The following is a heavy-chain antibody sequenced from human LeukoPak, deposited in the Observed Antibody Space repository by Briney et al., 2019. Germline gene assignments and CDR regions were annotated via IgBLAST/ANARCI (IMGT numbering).Heavy chain of an antibody. CDR2: IYYSGST. J-gene: IGHJ4*02. CDR1: GGSITTQYYY. V-gene: IGHV4-39*01. CDR3: TRGSYDVLTGYSTLGEY. D-gene: IGHD3-9*01. Sequence: PSETLSLTCSVSGGSITTQYYYWGWIRQPPGKGLEWIATIYYSGSTYYNPSLKSRVTMSVDTSKNQFSLRLNSVTAADTAVYYCTRGSYDVLTGYSTLGEYWGQGALVTVSS.